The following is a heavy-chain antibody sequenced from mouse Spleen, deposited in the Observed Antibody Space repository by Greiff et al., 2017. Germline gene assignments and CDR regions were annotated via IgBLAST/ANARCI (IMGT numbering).Heavy chain of an antibody. V-gene: IGHV1-62-2*01. D-gene: IGHD3-1*01. J-gene: IGHJ3*01. CDR1: GYTFTEYT. Sequence: QVQLQQPGAELVKPGASVKLSCKASGYTFTEYTIHWVKQRSGQGLEWIGWFYPGSGSIKYNEKFKDKATLTADKSSSTVYMELSRLTSEDSAVYFCARHEDENSSVLSWFAYWGQGTLVTVSA. CDR3: ARHEDENSSVLSWFAY. CDR2: FYPGSGSI.